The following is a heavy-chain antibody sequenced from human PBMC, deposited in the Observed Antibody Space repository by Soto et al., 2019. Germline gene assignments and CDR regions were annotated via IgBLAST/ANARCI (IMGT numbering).Heavy chain of an antibody. Sequence: PGGSLRLSCAASGFTFDDYAMHWVRPAPGKGLEWVSGISWNSGDIYYADSVKGRFTISRDNAKNSLYLQMNSLRAEDTATYYCARVHYYDSSGFYLWGQGTLVTVS. CDR1: GFTFDDYA. D-gene: IGHD3-22*01. V-gene: IGHV3-9*01. CDR2: ISWNSGDI. CDR3: ARVHYYDSSGFYL. J-gene: IGHJ4*02.